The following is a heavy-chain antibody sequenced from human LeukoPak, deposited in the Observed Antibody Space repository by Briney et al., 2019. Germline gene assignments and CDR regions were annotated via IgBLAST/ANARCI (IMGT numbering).Heavy chain of an antibody. CDR1: GYTFNAYA. CDR3: ARVGDGASWPWEWFDP. CDR2: ISAYNLNT. D-gene: IGHD4/OR15-4a*01. V-gene: IGHV1-18*01. J-gene: IGHJ5*02. Sequence: ASVKVSCKASGYTFNAYAITWARQAPGQGLEWMGWISAYNLNTNYAQNLQDRVTMTVDRSTTTAYMELRSLRFDDTAVYYCARVGDGASWPWEWFDPWGQGTLVTVSS.